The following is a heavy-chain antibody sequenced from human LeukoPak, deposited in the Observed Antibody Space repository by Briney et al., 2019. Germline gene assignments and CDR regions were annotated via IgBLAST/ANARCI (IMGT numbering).Heavy chain of an antibody. D-gene: IGHD6-19*01. CDR3: ARCYYSSGWEPHY. V-gene: IGHV1-69*13. Sequence: SVKVSCKASGGTFSSYAISWVRQAPGQGLEWMGGIIPIFGTANYAQKFQGRVTITADESTSTAYMELSSLRSEDTAVYYCARCYYSSGWEPHYWGQGTLVTVSS. CDR1: GGTFSSYA. J-gene: IGHJ4*02. CDR2: IIPIFGTA.